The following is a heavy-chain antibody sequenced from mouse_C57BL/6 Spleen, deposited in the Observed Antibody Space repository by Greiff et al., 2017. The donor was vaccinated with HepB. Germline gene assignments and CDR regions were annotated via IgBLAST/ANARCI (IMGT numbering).Heavy chain of an antibody. Sequence: VQLQQSGPELVKPGASVKISCKASGYSFTDYNMNWVKQRNGKSLEWIGVINPNYGTTSYNQKFKGQATLTVDQSSSTAYMHLNSLTSEDSAVYDRERATYDGKHDYAMDYWGQGTTVTVSS. V-gene: IGHV1-39*01. J-gene: IGHJ4*01. D-gene: IGHD2-1*01. CDR3: ERATYDGKHDYAMDY. CDR2: INPNYGTT. CDR1: GYSFTDYN.